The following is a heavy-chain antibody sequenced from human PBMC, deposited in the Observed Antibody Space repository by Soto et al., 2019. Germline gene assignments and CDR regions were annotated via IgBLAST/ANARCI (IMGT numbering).Heavy chain of an antibody. Sequence: QVQLVESGGGVVQPGTSLRLSCVGSGFTFRSYVIHWVRQAPGKGLEWVALTSYDGSNNFYGDSVKGRFTISRHNSRNPLALQMDRLTFEDTALYYCARWGTTGGLDVWGQGTVVSVSS. J-gene: IGHJ4*02. D-gene: IGHD3-16*01. CDR3: ARWGTTGGLDV. CDR2: TSYDGSNN. CDR1: GFTFRSYV. V-gene: IGHV3-33*05.